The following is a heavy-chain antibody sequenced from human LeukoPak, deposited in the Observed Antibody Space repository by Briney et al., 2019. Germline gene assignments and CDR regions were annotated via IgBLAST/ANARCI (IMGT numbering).Heavy chain of an antibody. CDR2: IYYSGST. V-gene: IGHV4-59*11. D-gene: IGHD6-19*01. CDR1: GASFSSHY. CDR3: AGVRDSSAWFPDFDY. J-gene: IGHJ4*02. Sequence: SETLSLTCTVSGASFSSHYWSWIRQPPGKGLEWIGYIYYSGSTNYSPSLKSRVTMSVDTSKNQFSLKLSSVTAADTAVYYCAGVRDSSAWFPDFDYWGQGALVTVSS.